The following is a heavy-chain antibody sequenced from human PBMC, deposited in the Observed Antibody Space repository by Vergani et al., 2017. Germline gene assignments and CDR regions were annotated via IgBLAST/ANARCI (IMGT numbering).Heavy chain of an antibody. V-gene: IGHV1-69*08. CDR2: IIPILGIA. CDR3: ARDLTNSYGMDV. CDR1: GGTFSSYT. Sequence: QVQLVQSGAEVKKPGSSVKVSCKASGGTFSSYTISWVRQAPGQGLEWMGRIIPILGIANYAQKCQGRVTITADKSTSTAYMELSSLRSEDTAVYYCARDLTNSYGMDVWGQGTTVTVSS. D-gene: IGHD1-1*01. J-gene: IGHJ6*02.